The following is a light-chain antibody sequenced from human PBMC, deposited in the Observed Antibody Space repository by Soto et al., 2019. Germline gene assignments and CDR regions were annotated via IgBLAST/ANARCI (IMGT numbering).Light chain of an antibody. CDR1: QSISYW. Sequence: DIQLTQSPATLSASVGDRVTITCRASQSISYWLAWYQQKPGKAPKLLIYQTSTLQGGVPSRFSGSGSGTEFTLTISSLQPDDIATYSCQQYNSYSWTFGQGTKVDIK. CDR3: QQYNSYSWT. CDR2: QTS. J-gene: IGKJ1*01. V-gene: IGKV1-5*03.